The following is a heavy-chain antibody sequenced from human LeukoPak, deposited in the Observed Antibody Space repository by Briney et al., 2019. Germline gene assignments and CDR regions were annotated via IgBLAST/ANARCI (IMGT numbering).Heavy chain of an antibody. V-gene: IGHV1-69*13. Sequence: ASVKVSCKASGGTFSSYAISWVRQAPGHGLEWMGGIIPIFGTANYAQKFQGRVTITADESTSTAYMELSSLRSEDTAVYYCAGVHCGGDCTIYWYFDLWGRGTLVTVSS. CDR3: AGVHCGGDCTIYWYFDL. CDR1: GGTFSSYA. D-gene: IGHD2-21*01. CDR2: IIPIFGTA. J-gene: IGHJ2*01.